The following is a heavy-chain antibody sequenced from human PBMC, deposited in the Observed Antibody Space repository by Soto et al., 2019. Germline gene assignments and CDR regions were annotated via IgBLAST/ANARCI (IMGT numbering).Heavy chain of an antibody. D-gene: IGHD3-16*01. CDR3: VKDNMYAGELKHNFDR. CDR2: IYYTGNT. J-gene: IGHJ4*02. Sequence: SETLSLTCTVSGDSIRSGYHYWGWIRQFPGKGLEWIGSIYYTGNTYYNPSLKSRVSISVDMATSEISLKLRAATVADTAVYYCVKDNMYAGELKHNFDRWGQVAPVTVYS. CDR1: GDSIRSGYHY. V-gene: IGHV4-39*01.